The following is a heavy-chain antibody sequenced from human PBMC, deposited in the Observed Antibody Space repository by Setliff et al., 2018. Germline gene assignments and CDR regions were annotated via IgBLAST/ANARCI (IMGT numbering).Heavy chain of an antibody. CDR2: IYDSGIT. CDR3: AREQWLDPPGYYYMDV. CDR1: GGSISTTDYY. D-gene: IGHD6-19*01. J-gene: IGHJ6*03. V-gene: IGHV4-39*07. Sequence: TSETLSLTCTVSGGSISTTDYYWGWIRQPPGKGLEWIGYIYDSGITNYNPSLKSRVTISVDTSKNQISLKVKSVTAADMAVYYCAREQWLDPPGYYYMDVWGKGTTVTVSS.